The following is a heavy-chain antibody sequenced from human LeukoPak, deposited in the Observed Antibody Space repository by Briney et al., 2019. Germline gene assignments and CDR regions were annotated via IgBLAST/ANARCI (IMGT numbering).Heavy chain of an antibody. CDR2: IYTSGST. V-gene: IGHV4-61*02. CDR3: ARGQRYRNSSGYYYRA. J-gene: IGHJ5*02. D-gene: IGHD3-22*01. CDR1: GGSISSGSYY. Sequence: PSETLSLTCTVSGGSISSGSYYWSWIRQPAGKGLEWIGRIYTSGSTHYNPSLKSRVTISVDTSKNQFSLKLSSVTAADTAVYYCARGQRYRNSSGYYYRAWGQGTLVTVSS.